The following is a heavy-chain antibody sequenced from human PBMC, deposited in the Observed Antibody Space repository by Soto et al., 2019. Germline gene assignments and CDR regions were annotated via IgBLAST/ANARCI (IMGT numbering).Heavy chain of an antibody. D-gene: IGHD3-22*01. CDR1: GGTFSSYT. J-gene: IGHJ4*02. V-gene: IGHV1-69*04. CDR2: IIPILVIA. Sequence: SVKVSCKASGGTFSSYTISWVRQAPGQGLEWMGRIIPILVIANYAQKFQGRVTITSDKSTSTAYMELNSLKSEDTAVYYCTTDKGVVSHDYWGQGTLVTVSS. CDR3: TTDKGVVSHDY.